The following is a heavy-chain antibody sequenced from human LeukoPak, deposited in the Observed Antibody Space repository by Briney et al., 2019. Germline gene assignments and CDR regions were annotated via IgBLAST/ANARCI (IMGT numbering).Heavy chain of an antibody. CDR2: IYYSGST. Sequence: SETLSLTCTVSGGSISSYYWSWIRQPPGKGLEWIGYIYYSGSTNYNPSLKSRVTISVDTSKNQFSLKLSSVTAAATAVYYCARHRWREWLVLGYWGQGTLVTVSS. J-gene: IGHJ4*02. CDR1: GGSISSYY. CDR3: ARHRWREWLVLGY. D-gene: IGHD6-19*01. V-gene: IGHV4-59*08.